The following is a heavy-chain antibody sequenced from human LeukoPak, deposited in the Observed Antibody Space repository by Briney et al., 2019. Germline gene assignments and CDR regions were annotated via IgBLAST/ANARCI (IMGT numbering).Heavy chain of an antibody. CDR1: GGSISSSSYY. Sequence: PSETLSLTCTVSGGSISSSSYYWGWIRQPPGKGLEWIGSIYYSGSTYYNPSLKSRVTISVDTSKNQFSLKLSSVTAADTAVYYCARGLRYSGYVPSVADNNWFDPWGQGTLVTVSS. J-gene: IGHJ5*02. CDR3: ARGLRYSGYVPSVADNNWFDP. CDR2: IYYSGST. D-gene: IGHD5-12*01. V-gene: IGHV4-39*01.